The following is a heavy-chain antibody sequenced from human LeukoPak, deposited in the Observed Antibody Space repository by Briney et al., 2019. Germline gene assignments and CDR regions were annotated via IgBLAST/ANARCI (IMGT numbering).Heavy chain of an antibody. Sequence: SETLSLTCTVSGGSISSGSYYWSWIRQPAGKGLEWIGRIYTSGSTNYNPSLKSRVTISVDTSKNQFSLKLSSVTAADTAVYYCARGGTTVTTNYFDYWGQGTLVTVSS. J-gene: IGHJ4*02. CDR3: ARGGTTVTTNYFDY. CDR1: GGSISSGSYY. D-gene: IGHD4-17*01. V-gene: IGHV4-61*02. CDR2: IYTSGST.